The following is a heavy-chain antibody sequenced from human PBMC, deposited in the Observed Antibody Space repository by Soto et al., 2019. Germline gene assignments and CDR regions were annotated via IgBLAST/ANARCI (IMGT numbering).Heavy chain of an antibody. J-gene: IGHJ3*02. D-gene: IGHD5-12*01. CDR2: ISGSGGST. CDR3: AKDRDGYNYEASAFDI. V-gene: IGHV3-23*01. CDR1: GFTFSSYA. Sequence: HPGGSLRLSCAASGFTFSSYAMSWVRQAPGKGLEWVSAISGSGGSTYYADSVKGRFTISRDNSKNTLYLQMNSLRAEDTAVYYCAKDRDGYNYEASAFDIWGQGTMVTVSS.